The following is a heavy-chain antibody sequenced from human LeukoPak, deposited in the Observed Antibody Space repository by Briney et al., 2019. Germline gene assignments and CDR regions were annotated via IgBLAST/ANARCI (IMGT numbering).Heavy chain of an antibody. CDR1: GGSFSGYY. Sequence: SETLSLTCAVYGGSFSGYYWSWIRQPPGKGLEWIGEINHSGSTNYNPSLKSRVTISVDTSKNQFSLKLSSVTAADTAVYYCARVPTVVISYFDYWGQGTLVTVSS. V-gene: IGHV4-34*01. CDR2: INHSGST. D-gene: IGHD3-22*01. CDR3: ARVPTVVISYFDY. J-gene: IGHJ4*02.